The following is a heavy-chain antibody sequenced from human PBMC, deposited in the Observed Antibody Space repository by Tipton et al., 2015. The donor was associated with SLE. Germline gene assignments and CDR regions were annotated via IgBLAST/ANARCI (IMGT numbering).Heavy chain of an antibody. CDR2: IYYSGST. V-gene: IGHV4-59*11. Sequence: TLSLTCTVSGGSISSHYWSWIRQPPGKGLEWIGYIYYSGSTYYNPSLKSRVTISVDTSKNQFSLNLSSVTAADTAVYYCAFGYSSSWPLDYWGQGTLVTVSS. D-gene: IGHD6-13*01. J-gene: IGHJ4*02. CDR1: GGSISSHY. CDR3: AFGYSSSWPLDY.